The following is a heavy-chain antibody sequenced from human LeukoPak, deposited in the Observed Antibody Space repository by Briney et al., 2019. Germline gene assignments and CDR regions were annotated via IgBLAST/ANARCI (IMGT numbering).Heavy chain of an antibody. J-gene: IGHJ4*02. Sequence: ASVKVSCKVSGYTLTELSMHWVRQAPGKGLEWMGGFDPEDGETIYAQKFQGRVTMTEDTSTDTAYIELSSLRSEDTAVYYCATDLFGSSMVRGVIVYYWGQGTLVTVSS. CDR2: FDPEDGET. D-gene: IGHD3-10*01. V-gene: IGHV1-24*01. CDR3: ATDLFGSSMVRGVIVYY. CDR1: GYTLTELS.